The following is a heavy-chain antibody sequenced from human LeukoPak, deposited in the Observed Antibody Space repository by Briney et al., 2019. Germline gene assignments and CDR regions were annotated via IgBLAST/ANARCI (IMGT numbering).Heavy chain of an antibody. Sequence: ASVKVSCKASGYTFTGYYMHWVRQAPGQGLELRGWINPNNGGTNYAQKFQGRVTMTRDTSISTAYMELSRLRSDDPAVYYCARGGSSSALVFDYWGQGTLVTVSS. D-gene: IGHD6-13*01. CDR1: GYTFTGYY. CDR3: ARGGSSSALVFDY. J-gene: IGHJ4*02. CDR2: INPNNGGT. V-gene: IGHV1-2*02.